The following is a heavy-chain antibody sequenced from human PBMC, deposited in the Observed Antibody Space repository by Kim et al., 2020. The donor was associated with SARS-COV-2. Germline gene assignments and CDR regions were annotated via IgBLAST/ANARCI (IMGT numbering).Heavy chain of an antibody. CDR3: AKAQPLSSGGYVFED. V-gene: IGHV3-23*01. CDR2: DPGGGGRT. Sequence: GGSLRLSCGASGFTVNNFAMSWVRQAPGKGLEWVSTDPGGGGRTFYADSVKGRFTISRDNSKNTVFLQMNSVRAEDTAVYYCAKAQPLSSGGYVFEDWGQGTRGTVSS. J-gene: IGHJ4*02. D-gene: IGHD6-19*01. CDR1: GFTVNNFA.